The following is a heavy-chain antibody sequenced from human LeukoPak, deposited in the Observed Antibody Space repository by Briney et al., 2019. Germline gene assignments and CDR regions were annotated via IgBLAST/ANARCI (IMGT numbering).Heavy chain of an antibody. D-gene: IGHD1-26*01. CDR2: IYTSGST. J-gene: IGHJ4*02. CDR3: AREAGDSGSPRDY. CDR1: GGSISSGSYY. V-gene: IGHV4-61*02. Sequence: SETLSLTCTVSGGSISSGSYYWSWIRQPAGKGLEWIGRIYTSGSTNYNPSLKSRVTISVDTSKNQFSLKLSSVTAADTAVYYCAREAGDSGSPRDYWGQGTLVTVSS.